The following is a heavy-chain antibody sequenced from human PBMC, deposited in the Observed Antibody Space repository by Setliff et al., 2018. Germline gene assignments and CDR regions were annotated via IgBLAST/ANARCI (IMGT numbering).Heavy chain of an antibody. J-gene: IGHJ4*02. CDR3: AKDIYESSGYNFHF. Sequence: GGSLRLSCVASGFTFSNYAMAWVRQAPGKGLEWVSAISGSGDSTYYADSVKGRFTISGDNSKNTLYLQMNSLRPDDTAVYYCAKDIYESSGYNFHFWGQGTLVTVSS. CDR2: ISGSGDST. CDR1: GFTFSNYA. D-gene: IGHD3-22*01. V-gene: IGHV3-23*01.